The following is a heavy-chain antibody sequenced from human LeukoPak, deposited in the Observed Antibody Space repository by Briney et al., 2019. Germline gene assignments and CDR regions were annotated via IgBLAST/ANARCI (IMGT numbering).Heavy chain of an antibody. D-gene: IGHD1-26*01. CDR1: GFTFSGYT. CDR3: ARDTLWE. V-gene: IGHV3-30-3*01. CDR2: ISFDGSNK. Sequence: GSLRLSCAVSGFTFSGYTMHWVRQAPGKGLEWVAVISFDGSNKYYGDSVKGRFTISRDNSKNTLYLQMNSLRPDDTAIYYCARDTLWEWGQGTLVTVSS. J-gene: IGHJ4*02.